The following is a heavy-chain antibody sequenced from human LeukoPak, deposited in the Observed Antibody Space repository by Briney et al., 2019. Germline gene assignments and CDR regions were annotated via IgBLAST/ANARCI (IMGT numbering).Heavy chain of an antibody. Sequence: GESLKISCKGSGYSFRSYWICRVRQMPGKGLEWMGTIYPGDSDTRYSPSFQGQVTISADKSISAAYLQWSSLKASDTAVYYCARAGGSYFDYWGQGTLVTVSS. CDR2: IYPGDSDT. J-gene: IGHJ4*02. D-gene: IGHD1-26*01. V-gene: IGHV5-51*01. CDR3: ARAGGSYFDY. CDR1: GYSFRSYW.